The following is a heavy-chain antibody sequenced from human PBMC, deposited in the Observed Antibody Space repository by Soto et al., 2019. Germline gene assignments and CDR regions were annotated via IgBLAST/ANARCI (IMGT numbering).Heavy chain of an antibody. J-gene: IGHJ6*03. CDR2: ITSSGSTI. Sequence: GRSLRLSCAASGFTFSSYGMHWVRQAPGKGLEWVSFITSSGSTIYYADSVKGRFTISRDNAKNSLYLQMNSLRAEDTAVYYCARGRVGIAVADYMDVWGKGTTVTVSS. D-gene: IGHD6-19*01. V-gene: IGHV3-48*04. CDR1: GFTFSSYG. CDR3: ARGRVGIAVADYMDV.